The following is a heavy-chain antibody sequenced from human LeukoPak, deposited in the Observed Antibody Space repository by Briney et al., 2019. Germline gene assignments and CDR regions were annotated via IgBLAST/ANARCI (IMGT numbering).Heavy chain of an antibody. J-gene: IGHJ6*02. CDR1: GFTISNYW. D-gene: IGHD1-7*01. CDR3: ARALESGTASAYNFYGMDV. CDR2: IKNDGSST. V-gene: IGHV3-74*01. Sequence: GGSLRLSCAASGFTISNYWMHWVRQAPGKGLVWVARIKNDGSSTTYADSVKGRFTISRDNAKNTVYLQMNSLRAEETAVYHWARALESGTASAYNFYGMDVWGQGTTVTVSS.